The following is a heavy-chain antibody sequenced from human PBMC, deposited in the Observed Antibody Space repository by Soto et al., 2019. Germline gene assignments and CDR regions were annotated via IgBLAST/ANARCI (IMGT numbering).Heavy chain of an antibody. J-gene: IGHJ5*02. CDR2: IYYSGST. D-gene: IGHD3-22*01. Sequence: SETLSLTCTVSGASISSGGHYWSWIRQHPGKGLEWIGYIYYSGSTYYNPSLNSRVIISVDTSKNQFSLKLNSVTAADTAVYYCAREIVVSARWFDPWGQGTLVTVSS. V-gene: IGHV4-31*03. CDR1: GASISSGGHY. CDR3: AREIVVSARWFDP.